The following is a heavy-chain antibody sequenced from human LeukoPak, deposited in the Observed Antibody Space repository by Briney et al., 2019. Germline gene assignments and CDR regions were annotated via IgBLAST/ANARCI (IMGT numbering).Heavy chain of an antibody. D-gene: IGHD6-13*01. V-gene: IGHV3-48*01. CDR3: AKFQGIAAAVGAFDI. Sequence: GSLRLSCAASGFTFSSYGMTWVRQAPGKGLEWVSYISSSSSTIYYADSVKGRFTISRDNSKNTLYLQMNSLRAEDTAVYYCAKFQGIAAAVGAFDIWGQGTMVTVSS. CDR2: ISSSSSTI. CDR1: GFTFSSYG. J-gene: IGHJ3*02.